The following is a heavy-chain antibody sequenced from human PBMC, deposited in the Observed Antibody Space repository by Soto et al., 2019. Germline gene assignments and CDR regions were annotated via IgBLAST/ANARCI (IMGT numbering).Heavy chain of an antibody. CDR3: ARVQSVADPTGYGMHV. D-gene: IGHD6-19*01. J-gene: IGHJ6*02. V-gene: IGHV4-59*01. CDR2: IYYSGTT. Sequence: SETLSLTCTVSGGSISNYYWTWIRQPPGKGLQWIGYIYYSGTTNYNPSLKSRVTISLDMSNNRFSLKLNSVTAADTAIYYCARVQSVADPTGYGMHVWGQGTTVTVSS. CDR1: GGSISNYY.